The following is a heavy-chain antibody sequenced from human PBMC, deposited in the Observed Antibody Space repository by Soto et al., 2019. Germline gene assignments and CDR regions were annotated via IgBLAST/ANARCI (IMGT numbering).Heavy chain of an antibody. D-gene: IGHD2-15*01. CDR3: AYLPCSGGSCYWFSFSGMDV. Sequence: QITLKESGPPLVKPTQTLTLTCTFSGFSLSTSGVGVALIRQPPGEALEWLALIYWDADKRYRPSLESRLTITKDTSKNQVVLTMTNMDSVDTATYYCAYLPCSGGSCYWFSFSGMDVWGQGTTVTVSS. CDR2: IYWDADK. CDR1: GFSLSTSGVG. J-gene: IGHJ6*02. V-gene: IGHV2-5*02.